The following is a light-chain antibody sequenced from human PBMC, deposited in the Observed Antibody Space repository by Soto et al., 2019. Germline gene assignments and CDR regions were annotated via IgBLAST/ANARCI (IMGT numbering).Light chain of an antibody. Sequence: EVVLTQSPATLTLSPGERATLSCRASQSVRNFLAWYQQKPGQAPRLLIYEASNRAAGIPARFSGSGSGKDFTLTISSLEPDDFGVYYCQQRTNWPRGTFGQGTNLEI. CDR3: QQRTNWPRGT. CDR1: QSVRNF. CDR2: EAS. V-gene: IGKV3-11*01. J-gene: IGKJ2*02.